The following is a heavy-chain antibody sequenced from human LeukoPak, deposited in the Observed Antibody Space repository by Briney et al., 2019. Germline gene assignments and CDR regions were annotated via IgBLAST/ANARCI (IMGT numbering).Heavy chain of an antibody. CDR2: ISSSSSYI. CDR1: GFTFSSYS. Sequence: GGSLRLSCAASGFTFSSYSMNWVRQAPGKGLEWVSSISSSSSYIYYADSVKGRFTISRDNAKNSLYLQMNSLRAEDTAVYYCARHDKGSRYYFDSWGRGILVTVSS. D-gene: IGHD3-22*01. V-gene: IGHV3-21*01. J-gene: IGHJ4*02. CDR3: ARHDKGSRYYFDS.